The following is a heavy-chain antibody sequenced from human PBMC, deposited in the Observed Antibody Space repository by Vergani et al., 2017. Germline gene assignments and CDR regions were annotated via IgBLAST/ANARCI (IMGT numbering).Heavy chain of an antibody. CDR3: AREGMEVRGSDWFDP. D-gene: IGHD6-13*01. CDR2: IYYSGST. CDR1: GGSISSGGYY. V-gene: IGHV4-31*03. Sequence: QVQLQESGPGLVKPSQTLSLTCTVSGGSISSGGYYWSWIRPHPGKGLEWIGYIYYSGSTYYNPSLKSRVTISVDTSKNQFSLKLSSVTAADTAVYYCAREGMEVRGSDWFDPWGQGTLVTVS. J-gene: IGHJ5*02.